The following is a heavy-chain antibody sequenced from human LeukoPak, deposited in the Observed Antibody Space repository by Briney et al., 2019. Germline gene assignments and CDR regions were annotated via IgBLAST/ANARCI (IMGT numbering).Heavy chain of an antibody. J-gene: IGHJ6*02. CDR2: IYYSGST. CDR3: ARGYDIDV. CDR1: GGSISSYY. V-gene: IGHV4-59*01. Sequence: SETLSLTCTVSGGSISSYYWSWIRQPPGKGLEWIGYIYYSGSTNYNPSLKSRVTISVDTSKNQFSLKLTSVTAADTALFFCARGYDIDVWGQGTTVTVSS.